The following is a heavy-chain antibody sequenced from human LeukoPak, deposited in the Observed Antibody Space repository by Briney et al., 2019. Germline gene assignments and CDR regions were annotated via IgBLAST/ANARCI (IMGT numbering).Heavy chain of an antibody. CDR1: GGSVSSGSYY. CDR2: IYYSGST. Sequence: TSETPSLTCTVSGGSVSSGSYYWSWIRQPPGKGLEWIGYIYYSGSTNYNPSLKSRVTISVDTSKNQFSLKLSSVTAADTAVYYCARVRYYDILTGTLTGYFDYWGQGTLVTVSS. J-gene: IGHJ4*02. CDR3: ARVRYYDILTGTLTGYFDY. V-gene: IGHV4-61*01. D-gene: IGHD3-9*01.